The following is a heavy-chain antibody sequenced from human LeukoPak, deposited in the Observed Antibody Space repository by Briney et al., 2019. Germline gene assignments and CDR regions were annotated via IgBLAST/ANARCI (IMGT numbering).Heavy chain of an antibody. CDR2: INHSGST. CDR3: AREMGRYSGYDY. CDR1: GGSFSGYY. Sequence: PSETLSLTCAVYGGSFSGYYWSWIRQPPGKGLEWIGEINHSGSTNYNPSLKSRVTISVDTSKNQFSLKLSSVTAADTAVYYCAREMGRYSGYDYWGQGTLVTVSS. V-gene: IGHV4-34*01. J-gene: IGHJ4*02. D-gene: IGHD5-12*01.